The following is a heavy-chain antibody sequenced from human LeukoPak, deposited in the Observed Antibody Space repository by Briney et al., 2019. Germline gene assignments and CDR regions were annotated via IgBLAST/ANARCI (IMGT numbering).Heavy chain of an antibody. CDR1: GFTFSSYA. Sequence: GGSLRLSCAASGFTFSSYAMSWVRQAPGKGLEWVSAISGSGGSTYYADSVKGRSTISRDNSKNTLYLQMNSLRAEDTAVYYCAKDSFAGDYSDYWGQGTLVTVSS. D-gene: IGHD4-17*01. CDR3: AKDSFAGDYSDY. V-gene: IGHV3-23*01. CDR2: ISGSGGST. J-gene: IGHJ4*02.